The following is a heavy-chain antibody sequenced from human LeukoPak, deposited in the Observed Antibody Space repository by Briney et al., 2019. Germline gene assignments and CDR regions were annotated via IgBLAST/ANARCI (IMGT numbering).Heavy chain of an antibody. Sequence: SVKVSCKASGGTFSSYAISWVRQAPGQGLEWMGGIIPIFGTANYAQKFQGRVTITTDESTSTAYMELSSLRSEDTAVYYCARGVLVPAAAYYFDYWGQGTLVTVSS. V-gene: IGHV1-69*05. J-gene: IGHJ4*02. CDR2: IIPIFGTA. D-gene: IGHD2-2*01. CDR3: ARGVLVPAAAYYFDY. CDR1: GGTFSSYA.